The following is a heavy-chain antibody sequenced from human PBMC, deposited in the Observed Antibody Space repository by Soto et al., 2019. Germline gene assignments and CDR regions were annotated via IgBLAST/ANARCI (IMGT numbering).Heavy chain of an antibody. D-gene: IGHD3-10*01. CDR2: IYYSGST. Sequence: SETLSLTCTVSGGSVSSSIYYWSWIRQPPRKGLEWIGSIYYSGSTYYNPSLKSRVTISLDTSKNQFSLRLNSVTAADAALYYCAAGDYSGSGTYYNGWFDSWGQGTLVTVSS. J-gene: IGHJ5*01. CDR3: AAGDYSGSGTYYNGWFDS. CDR1: GGSVSSSIYY. V-gene: IGHV4-39*01.